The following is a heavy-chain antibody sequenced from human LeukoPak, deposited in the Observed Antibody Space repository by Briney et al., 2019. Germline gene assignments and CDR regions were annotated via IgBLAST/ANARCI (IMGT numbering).Heavy chain of an antibody. CDR2: ISYDGSNK. CDR1: GFTFSSHW. CDR3: ARDGYSRRAFDI. V-gene: IGHV3-30*03. J-gene: IGHJ3*02. D-gene: IGHD2-15*01. Sequence: GGSLRLSCAASGFTFSSHWMHWVRQAPGKGLEWVAVISYDGSNKYYADSVKGRFTISRDNAKNSLYLQMNSLRAEDTAVYYCARDGYSRRAFDIWGQGTMVTVSS.